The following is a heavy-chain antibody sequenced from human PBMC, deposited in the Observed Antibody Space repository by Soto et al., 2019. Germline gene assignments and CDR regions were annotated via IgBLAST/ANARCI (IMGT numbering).Heavy chain of an antibody. D-gene: IGHD5-12*01. Sequence: ASVKVSCKASGYTFTNYAVHWVRQAPGQRLEWMGWINAGNGNTRFSQNLQGRVTITRDTSARTVYMELSSLRSEDTAVYYCAIDLMSGYDIQDYYYYYMDVWGKGTTVTVSS. CDR3: AIDLMSGYDIQDYYYYYMDV. J-gene: IGHJ6*03. CDR1: GYTFTNYA. V-gene: IGHV1-3*01. CDR2: INAGNGNT.